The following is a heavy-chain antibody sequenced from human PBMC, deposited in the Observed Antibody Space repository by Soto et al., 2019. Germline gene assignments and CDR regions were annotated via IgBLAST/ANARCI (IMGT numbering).Heavy chain of an antibody. D-gene: IGHD3-16*02. J-gene: IGHJ3*02. CDR2: IDHSGTT. V-gene: IGHV4-34*01. Sequence: SETLSLTCAVYGGSISDYYWSWIRQPPGKGLEWIGEIDHSGTTNYNPSLKSRATISVDTSKKQFSLKLSSVTAADTAAYYCAREVSVWGSYRYARDAFDIWGRGTVVTV. CDR3: AREVSVWGSYRYARDAFDI. CDR1: GGSISDYY.